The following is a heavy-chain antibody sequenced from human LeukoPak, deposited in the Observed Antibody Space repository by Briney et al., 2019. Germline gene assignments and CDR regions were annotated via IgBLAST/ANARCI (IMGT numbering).Heavy chain of an antibody. V-gene: IGHV1-69*13. CDR2: LIPIFGTA. D-gene: IGHD3-10*01. J-gene: IGHJ5*02. CDR1: GGTFSSYA. Sequence: SVTVSCKASGGTFSSYAISWVRQAPGQGLEWMGGLIPIFGTANYAQKFQGRVTITADESTRTAYMELSSLRSEDTAVYYCAGGFVWFDPWGQGTLVTVSS. CDR3: AGGFVWFDP.